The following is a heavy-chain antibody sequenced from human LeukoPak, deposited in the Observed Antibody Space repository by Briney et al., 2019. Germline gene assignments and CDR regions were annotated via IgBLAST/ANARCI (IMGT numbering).Heavy chain of an antibody. V-gene: IGHV4-38-2*01. Sequence: KTSETLSLTCAVSGYSFSSDYYWGWIRQPPGKGLEWIGSIYHSGSTYYNPSLKSRVTISVDTSKNQFSLKLSSVTAADTAVYYCARASPGGFWSGYSLLDPRGQGTLVTVSS. CDR1: GYSFSSDYY. CDR3: ARASPGGFWSGYSLLDP. CDR2: IYHSGST. D-gene: IGHD3-3*01. J-gene: IGHJ5*02.